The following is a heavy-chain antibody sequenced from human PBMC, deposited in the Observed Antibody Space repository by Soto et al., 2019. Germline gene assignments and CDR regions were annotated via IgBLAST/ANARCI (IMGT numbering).Heavy chain of an antibody. V-gene: IGHV1-18*01. J-gene: IGHJ6*02. CDR2: ISAYNGNT. Sequence: ASVKVSCKASGYTFTSYGISWVRQAPGQRLEWMGWISAYNGNTNYAQKLQGWVTMTRDTSISTAYMELSRLRSDDTAVYYCARVQNSGYEYWRGYYYGMDVWGQGTTVTVSS. D-gene: IGHD5-12*01. CDR3: ARVQNSGYEYWRGYYYGMDV. CDR1: GYTFTSYG.